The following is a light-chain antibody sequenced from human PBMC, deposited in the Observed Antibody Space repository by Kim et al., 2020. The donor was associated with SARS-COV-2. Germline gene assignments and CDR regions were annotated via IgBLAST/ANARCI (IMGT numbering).Light chain of an antibody. CDR1: SSDVGGYNY. V-gene: IGLV2-14*03. CDR2: DVS. Sequence: QSALTQPASVSGSPGQSITISCTGTSSDVGGYNYVSWYQQHPAKAPKVLIYDVSSRPSGVSNRFSGSKSGNTASLTISGLQAEDEADYYCCSYTSSNSVVFGGGTKLTVL. CDR3: CSYTSSNSVV. J-gene: IGLJ2*01.